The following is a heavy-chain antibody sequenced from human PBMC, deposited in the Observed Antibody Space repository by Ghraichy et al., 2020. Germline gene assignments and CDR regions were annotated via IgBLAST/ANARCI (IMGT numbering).Heavy chain of an antibody. CDR3: ARDRDCSSTSCYNAFDL. J-gene: IGHJ3*01. CDR2: ISYDGSSK. V-gene: IGHV3-30-3*01. CDR1: GFTFSTYA. Sequence: GGSQRLSCAASGFTFSTYAMHWVRQAPGKGLEWVAVISYDGSSKYYVDSVKGRFTVSRDNSKNTLDLQMNSLRVEDTAVYYCARDRDCSSTSCYNAFDLWGQGTMVTVSS. D-gene: IGHD2-2*01.